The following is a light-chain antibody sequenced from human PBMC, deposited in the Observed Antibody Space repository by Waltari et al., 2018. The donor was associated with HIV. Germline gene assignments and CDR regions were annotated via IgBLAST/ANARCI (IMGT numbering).Light chain of an antibody. Sequence: HSALTQPASVSGSPGPSITISCSGTSSDVGAYNYVPWYQQHPGKAPKLVIYDVGNRPSGVSHRFSGSKSGDTASLTISGLQAEDEADYYCSSFSSSSTLYVFGTGTKVTVL. CDR2: DVG. V-gene: IGLV2-14*03. CDR3: SSFSSSSTLYV. CDR1: SSDVGAYNY. J-gene: IGLJ1*01.